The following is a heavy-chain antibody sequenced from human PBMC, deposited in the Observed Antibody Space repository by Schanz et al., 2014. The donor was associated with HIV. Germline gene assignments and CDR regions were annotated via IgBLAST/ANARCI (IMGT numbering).Heavy chain of an antibody. D-gene: IGHD1-20*01. V-gene: IGHV3-48*02. CDR2: ISSSSTTR. J-gene: IGHJ6*02. Sequence: EVRLVESGGTSVQPGGSLRLSCAASGFTFSTYRMNWVRQAPGKGLEWVSYISSSSTTRHYADSVKGRFTISRDNAKNSLSLQMNSLRDEDTAIYYCAKTSITLGMDVWGQGTTVTVSS. CDR3: AKTSITLGMDV. CDR1: GFTFSTYR.